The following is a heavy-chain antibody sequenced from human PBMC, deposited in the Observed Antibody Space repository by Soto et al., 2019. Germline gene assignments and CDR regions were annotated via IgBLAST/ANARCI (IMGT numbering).Heavy chain of an antibody. CDR2: ISGGGGST. Sequence: GGSLTLACTASGFTFTGYSMSWVRQAPGKRLKGVSVISGGGGSTYYADSVKGRFTISRDNSKNTLYLQMNSLRAEDTAVYYCAKSLSDIVVVPAALTFDYWGQGTLVTVSS. J-gene: IGHJ4*02. CDR1: GFTFTGYS. D-gene: IGHD2-2*01. V-gene: IGHV3-23*01. CDR3: AKSLSDIVVVPAALTFDY.